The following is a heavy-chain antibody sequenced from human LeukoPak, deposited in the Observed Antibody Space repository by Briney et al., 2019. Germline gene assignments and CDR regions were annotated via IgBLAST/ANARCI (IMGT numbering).Heavy chain of an antibody. V-gene: IGHV3-30*02. Sequence: GGSVRLSCAASGFIFSNYGMHWVRQAPGKGLEWVAFILYDGSNKCYADSVKGRFTISRDNSNNTVYLQMNSLRAEDTAVYYCAKISASAAGDYYYYMDVWGRGTTVTVSS. CDR3: AKISASAAGDYYYYMDV. CDR1: GFIFSNYG. J-gene: IGHJ6*03. D-gene: IGHD6-13*01. CDR2: ILYDGSNK.